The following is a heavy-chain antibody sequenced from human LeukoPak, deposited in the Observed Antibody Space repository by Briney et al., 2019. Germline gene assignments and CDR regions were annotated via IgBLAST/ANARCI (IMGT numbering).Heavy chain of an antibody. Sequence: PGGSLRLSCAASGFTFSNYAMSWVHQAPGKGLEWVSEISGSGDSTYQADSVKGRFTISRDNSKNTLYLQMNSLRAEGTAVYYCANDPSPIVVVPAANYYYYYMDVWGKGTTVTVSS. J-gene: IGHJ6*03. CDR2: ISGSGDST. CDR1: GFTFSNYA. D-gene: IGHD2-2*01. CDR3: ANDPSPIVVVPAANYYYYYMDV. V-gene: IGHV3-23*01.